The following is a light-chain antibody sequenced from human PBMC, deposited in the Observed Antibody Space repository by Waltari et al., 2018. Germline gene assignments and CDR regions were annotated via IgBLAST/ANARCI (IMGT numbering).Light chain of an antibody. Sequence: QSALTQPASVSASPGQSITVSCSGSISDIGRFKVVSWFQQYPGQPPRLLIYEVNKRPPGISERFSATKCGNVASLTISGLQADDEADYYCCSFTSSSTYVFGSGTTVTVL. CDR3: CSFTSSSTYV. CDR2: EVN. V-gene: IGLV2-23*02. J-gene: IGLJ1*01. CDR1: ISDIGRFKV.